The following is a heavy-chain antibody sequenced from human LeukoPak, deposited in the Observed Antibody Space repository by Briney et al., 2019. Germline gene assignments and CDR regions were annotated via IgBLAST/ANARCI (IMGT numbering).Heavy chain of an antibody. Sequence: GWSVRISCAASGCVFSFYILDWVRQPAGKELEGISSISGDSNNINYADSVKERFSTYRDNAKNSLYLQMYRLRAGETAVYLCMRPSGIDEGVYYDYGMEVWGPGTTVIVSS. V-gene: IGHV3-21*01. CDR1: GCVFSFYI. CDR3: MRPSGIDEGVYYDYGMEV. J-gene: IGHJ6*02. D-gene: IGHD3-16*01. CDR2: ISGDSNNI.